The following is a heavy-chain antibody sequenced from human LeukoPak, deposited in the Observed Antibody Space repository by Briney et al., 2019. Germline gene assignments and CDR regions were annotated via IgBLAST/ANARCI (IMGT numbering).Heavy chain of an antibody. Sequence: SETLSLTCTVSGGSISSGGYYWSWIRQPPGKGLEWIGEINHSGSTNYNPSLKSRVTISVDTSKNQFSLKLSSVTAADTAVYYCARGRGVIKFWGQGTLVTVSS. J-gene: IGHJ4*02. V-gene: IGHV4-39*07. CDR1: GGSISSGGYY. CDR2: INHSGST. D-gene: IGHD3-22*01. CDR3: ARGRGVIKF.